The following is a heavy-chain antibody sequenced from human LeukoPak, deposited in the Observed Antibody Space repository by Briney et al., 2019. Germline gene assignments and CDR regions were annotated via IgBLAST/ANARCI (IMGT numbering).Heavy chain of an antibody. CDR3: ARRRSSGWLFDY. V-gene: IGHV4-59*08. D-gene: IGHD6-19*01. CDR2: IYYSGST. CDR1: GGSISSYY. Sequence: SETLSLTCTVSGGSISSYYWSWIRQPPGKGLEWIGYIYYSGSTNYNPSLKSRVTISVDTSKNQFSLKLSSVTAADTAVYYCARRRSSGWLFDYCGQGTLVTVSS. J-gene: IGHJ4*02.